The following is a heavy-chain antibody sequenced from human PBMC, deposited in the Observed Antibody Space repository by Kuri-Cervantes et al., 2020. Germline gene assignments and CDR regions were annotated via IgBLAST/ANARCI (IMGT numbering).Heavy chain of an antibody. CDR2: INHSGST. J-gene: IGHJ6*02. CDR3: ARGWDIVVVPAHPYYGMDV. CDR1: GGSFSGYY. Sequence: SETLSLTCAVYGGSFSGYYWSWIRQPPGKGLEWIGEINHSGSTNYNPPLKSRVTISVDTSKNQFSLKLSSVTAADTAVYYCARGWDIVVVPAHPYYGMDVWGQGTTVTVSS. V-gene: IGHV4-34*01. D-gene: IGHD2-2*01.